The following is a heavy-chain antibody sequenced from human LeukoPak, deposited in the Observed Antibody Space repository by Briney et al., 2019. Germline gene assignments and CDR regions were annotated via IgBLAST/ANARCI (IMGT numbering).Heavy chain of an antibody. CDR3: AISITSSGWSFDY. Sequence: ASVKVSCKASGGTFSSYAISWVRQAPGQGLEWMGRIIPIFGTANYAQKFQGRVTITTDESTSTAYMEPSSLRSEDTAVYYCAISITSSGWSFDYWGQGTLVTVSS. V-gene: IGHV1-69*05. J-gene: IGHJ4*02. CDR1: GGTFSSYA. D-gene: IGHD6-19*01. CDR2: IIPIFGTA.